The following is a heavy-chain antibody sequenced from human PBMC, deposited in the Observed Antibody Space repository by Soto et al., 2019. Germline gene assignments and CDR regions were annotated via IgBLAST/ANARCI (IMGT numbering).Heavy chain of an antibody. J-gene: IGHJ4*02. CDR1: GGYFRGYY. V-gene: IGHV4-34*01. CDR3: ARDCSGGSCYRLFDY. D-gene: IGHD2-15*01. Sequence: SEPPSLTCAIFGGYFRGYYSSWIRQSPVKGLKWNREIHHRGSTNYNPGLKSRVTMSVDTSKNQFSLKLSSVTAADTAVYYCARDCSGGSCYRLFDYWGQGTLVTVSS. CDR2: IHHRGST.